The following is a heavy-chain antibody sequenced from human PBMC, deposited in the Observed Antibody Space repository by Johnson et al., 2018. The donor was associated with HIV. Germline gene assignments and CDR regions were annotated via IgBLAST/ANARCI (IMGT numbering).Heavy chain of an antibody. CDR1: GFTVSSNY. Sequence: VLLVESGGGLIQPGGSLRLSCAASGFTVSSNYMSWVRQAPGKGLEWVSVIYSGGSTYYAESVKGRFTISRDNSKSTLYLQMNSLRAEDTAVYYCATRDPTHRPGVFDIWGQGTMVTISS. CDR2: IYSGGST. CDR3: ATRDPTHRPGVFDI. J-gene: IGHJ3*02. V-gene: IGHV3-53*01. D-gene: IGHD1-14*01.